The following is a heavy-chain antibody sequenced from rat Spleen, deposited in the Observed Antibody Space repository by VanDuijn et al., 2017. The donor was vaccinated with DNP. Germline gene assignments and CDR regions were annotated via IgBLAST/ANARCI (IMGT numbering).Heavy chain of an antibody. CDR2: INSVGST. V-gene: IGHV3-3*01. CDR3: ARWPGYNPPYAMDA. Sequence: EVQLQESGPGLVKPSQSLSLTCSVTGYSITSIYRWNWIRKFPGNKLEWMGYINSVGSTNYNPSLKSRISITRDTSKNQIFLQVNSVTTEDTATYYCARWPGYNPPYAMDAWGQGTSVTVSS. CDR1: GYSITSIYR. J-gene: IGHJ4*01. D-gene: IGHD1-4*01.